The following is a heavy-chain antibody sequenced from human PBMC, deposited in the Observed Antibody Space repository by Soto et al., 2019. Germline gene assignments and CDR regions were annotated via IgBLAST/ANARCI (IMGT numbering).Heavy chain of an antibody. CDR2: IISSGYST. D-gene: IGHD2-21*02. V-gene: IGHV3-23*01. CDR3: AKGSVVVAAKFDS. J-gene: IGHJ4*02. Sequence: EVQLLESGGDLVQPGVSRRLSCAASGFTFNNYAMSWVRQAPGKGLEWVSAIISSGYSTYYADSVKGRFTISRDNSKNTVYLQMNNLRAEDTAVYYCAKGSVVVAAKFDSWGQGTLVTVSS. CDR1: GFTFNNYA.